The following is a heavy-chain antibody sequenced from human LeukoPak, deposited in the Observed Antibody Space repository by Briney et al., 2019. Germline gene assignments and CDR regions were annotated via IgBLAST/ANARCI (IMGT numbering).Heavy chain of an antibody. D-gene: IGHD5-18*01. CDR3: ARLLRGGSSYGPLDV. J-gene: IGHJ6*02. CDR2: VYYSGST. CDR1: GGTITSSSYH. V-gene: IGHV4-39*01. Sequence: SETLSLTCTVSGGTITSSSYHWVWIRQPPAKGLELIGSVYYSGSTYYNASLESRVTISVDTSRTQFSLKLSSVTAADAAVYYCARLLRGGSSYGPLDVWGQGTTVTVSS.